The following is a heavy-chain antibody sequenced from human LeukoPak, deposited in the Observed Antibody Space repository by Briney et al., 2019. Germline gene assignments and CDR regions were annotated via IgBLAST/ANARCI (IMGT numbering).Heavy chain of an antibody. CDR2: IKSKTDGGTT. V-gene: IGHV3-15*01. CDR3: TTSPTDPPFDY. Sequence: PGGSLRLSCAASGFTLSNAWMSWVRQAPGKGLEWVGRIKSKTDGGTTDYAAPVKGRFTISRDDSKNTLYLQMNSLRTEDTAVYYCTTSPTDPPFDYWGQGTLVTVSS. J-gene: IGHJ4*02. CDR1: GFTLSNAW.